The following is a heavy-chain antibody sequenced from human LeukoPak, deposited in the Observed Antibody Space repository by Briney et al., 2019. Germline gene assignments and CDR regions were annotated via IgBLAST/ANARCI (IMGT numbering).Heavy chain of an antibody. J-gene: IGHJ6*03. CDR1: GGSITSHY. CDR3: MRDVLIGYFSYYYIDV. Sequence: SETLSLTCTVSGGSITSHYWTWIRQPPGRGLEWIGDISSSGSTNYNPSLKSRVTISADTSKNRITIKLSSVTAAHSAVYYCMRDVLIGYFSYYYIDVWGIVTTVTVSS. D-gene: IGHD3-16*01. V-gene: IGHV4-59*11. CDR2: ISSSGST.